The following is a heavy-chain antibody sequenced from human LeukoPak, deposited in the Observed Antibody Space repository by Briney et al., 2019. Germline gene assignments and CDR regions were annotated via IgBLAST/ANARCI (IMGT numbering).Heavy chain of an antibody. D-gene: IGHD4-23*01. CDR1: GFTFSSYS. J-gene: IGHJ4*02. CDR2: ISSTSSYI. V-gene: IGHV3-21*01. Sequence: AGGSLRLSCAASGFTFSSYSMNWVRQAPGKGLEWVSSISSTSSYIYYAESVKGRFTTSRDNAKNSLYLQMNSLRAEDTAVYYCARDYGGNGDYWGQGTLVTVSS. CDR3: ARDYGGNGDY.